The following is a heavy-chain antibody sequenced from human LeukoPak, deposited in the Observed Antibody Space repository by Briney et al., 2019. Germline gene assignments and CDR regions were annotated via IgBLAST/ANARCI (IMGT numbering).Heavy chain of an antibody. CDR2: FDPEDGET. CDR1: GYSLTDLS. CDR3: AREGIAEPDTNWFDP. D-gene: IGHD6-13*01. V-gene: IGHV1-24*01. J-gene: IGHJ5*02. Sequence: ASVKVSCKVSGYSLTDLSMHWVRHAPGKGLEWMGGFDPEDGETLYTQRFQGRVTMTKDTSTDTVYMELRSLKSDDTAVYYCAREGIAEPDTNWFDPWGQGTLVTVSS.